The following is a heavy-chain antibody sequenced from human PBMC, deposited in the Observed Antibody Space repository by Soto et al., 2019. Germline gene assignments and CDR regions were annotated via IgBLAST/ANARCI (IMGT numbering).Heavy chain of an antibody. Sequence: EVQLLESGGGLVQPGGSLRLSCAASGFTFSNYAMTWVRQAPGKGLEWVSAISGSGGSTYYADPVKGRFTISRDNSKNTLYMQMNSLRVEDTAVYYCARTVTFDYWGQGTLVTVSS. CDR2: ISGSGGST. CDR3: ARTVTFDY. J-gene: IGHJ4*02. CDR1: GFTFSNYA. D-gene: IGHD2-21*02. V-gene: IGHV3-23*01.